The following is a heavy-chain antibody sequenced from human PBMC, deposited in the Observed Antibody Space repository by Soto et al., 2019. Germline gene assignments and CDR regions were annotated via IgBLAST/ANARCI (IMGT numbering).Heavy chain of an antibody. Sequence: QVHLVQSGAEVKKPGSSVRVSCKASGGSTSPYYAINWVRQAPGQGLEWMGGIMPMFRTSKYAQKFQGRVTISADDPTGTAYLYFSSLRSEDTAVYYCARDMGESTGWSGYHFYGLEVWGLGTTVTVSS. CDR2: IMPMFRTS. J-gene: IGHJ6*02. D-gene: IGHD6-19*01. CDR1: GGSTSPYYA. V-gene: IGHV1-69*01. CDR3: ARDMGESTGWSGYHFYGLEV.